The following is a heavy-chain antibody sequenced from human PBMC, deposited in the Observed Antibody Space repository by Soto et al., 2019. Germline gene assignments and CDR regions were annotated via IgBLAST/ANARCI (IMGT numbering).Heavy chain of an antibody. CDR2: IIPIFGTA. J-gene: IGHJ5*02. D-gene: IGHD3-10*01. CDR3: ARSTFGPEINWFDP. CDR1: GGTFSSYA. Sequence: ASVKVSCKASGGTFSSYAISWVRQAPGQGLEWMGGIIPIFGTANYAQKFQGRVTITADESTSTAYMELSSLRSEDTAVYYCARSTFGPEINWFDPWGQGTLVTVSS. V-gene: IGHV1-69*13.